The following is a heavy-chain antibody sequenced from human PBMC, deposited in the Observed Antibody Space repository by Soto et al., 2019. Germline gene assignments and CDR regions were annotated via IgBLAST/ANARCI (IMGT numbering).Heavy chain of an antibody. D-gene: IGHD6-13*01. J-gene: IGHJ4*02. CDR3: ARTRAGNTPFLDY. V-gene: IGHV4-31*03. CDR1: GGSISSGGYY. Sequence: SETLSLTCTLSGGSISSGGYYWSWIRQHPGKGQEWIGYIYYSGSTYYNPSLKSRVTISVDTSKNQFSLKLSSVTAADTAVYYCARTRAGNTPFLDYWGQGTLVTVSS. CDR2: IYYSGST.